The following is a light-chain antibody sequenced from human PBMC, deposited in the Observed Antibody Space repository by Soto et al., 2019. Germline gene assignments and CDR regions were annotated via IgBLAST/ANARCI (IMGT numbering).Light chain of an antibody. CDR2: GAS. CDR1: TSVSSN. CDR3: QQYNDWLPRT. Sequence: IVMTQYTATLSVSAGERDTLSCRASTSVSSNLAWYQQKPGQAPRLLIYGASTRATGIASRFSGSRSETEFTLTSSSLKSEDFAVYYCQQYNDWLPRTSGQGSRVDI. J-gene: IGKJ1*01. V-gene: IGKV3-15*01.